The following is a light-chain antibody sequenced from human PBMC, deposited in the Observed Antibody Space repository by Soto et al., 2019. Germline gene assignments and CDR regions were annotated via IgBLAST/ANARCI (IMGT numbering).Light chain of an antibody. V-gene: IGLV7-46*01. CDR3: LLSFPTRSTV. CDR2: DTF. CDR1: NGTVTYGHN. Sequence: QAVVTQEASLTVSPGGTVTLTCGSTNGTVTYGHNPYWIQQKPGQAPKTLIYDTFQKHSWTPARFSGSLLGVKAALTLSGAQHEDEAEYHCLLSFPTRSTVFGGGTKATVL. J-gene: IGLJ3*02.